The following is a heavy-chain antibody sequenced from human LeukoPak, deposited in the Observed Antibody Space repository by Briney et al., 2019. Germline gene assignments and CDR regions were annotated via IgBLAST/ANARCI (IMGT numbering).Heavy chain of an antibody. D-gene: IGHD6-6*01. Sequence: ASVKDSCMASLYTFTSYFMHWVRQAPGQGREWMGIINPSRGSTSNAQKFQGRVTMTRDTSTSTVYMELSSLRSEDTAVYYCARVGISARLSYYYYGMDVWGQGTTVTVSS. CDR2: INPSRGST. CDR3: ARVGISARLSYYYYGMDV. CDR1: LYTFTSYF. V-gene: IGHV1-46*01. J-gene: IGHJ6*02.